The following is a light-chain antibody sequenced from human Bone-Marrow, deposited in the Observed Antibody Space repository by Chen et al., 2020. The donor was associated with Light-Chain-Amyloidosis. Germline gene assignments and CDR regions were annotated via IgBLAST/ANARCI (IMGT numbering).Light chain of an antibody. CDR3: HQYGSSPWT. J-gene: IGKJ1*01. CDR1: QRVTTSS. Sequence: LTQSPGTLSLSPGQTATLFCRAGQRVTTSSLAWYQLRPGQAPRLLIFSSSRRATGIPDRFRGSGSGTDFTLTIDRLAPEDSALYFCHQYGSSPWTFGQGTRVEI. V-gene: IGKV3-20*01. CDR2: SSS.